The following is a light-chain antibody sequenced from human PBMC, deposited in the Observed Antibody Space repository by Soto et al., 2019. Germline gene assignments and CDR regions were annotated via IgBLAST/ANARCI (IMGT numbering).Light chain of an antibody. CDR2: GAS. CDR3: QQYNNWPPS. J-gene: IGKJ5*01. CDR1: QSVTSN. V-gene: IGKV3-15*01. Sequence: EIVMTQSPATLSVSPGERATLSCRASQSVTSNLAWYQQKPGQAPRLLIYGASTRAAGIPARSSGSGSGAEFNLTSSSLQAEDFEVYYCQQYNNWPPSFGQGTRLEIK.